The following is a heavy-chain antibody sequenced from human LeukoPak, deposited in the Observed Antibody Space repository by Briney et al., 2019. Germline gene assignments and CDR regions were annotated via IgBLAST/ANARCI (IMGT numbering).Heavy chain of an antibody. D-gene: IGHD5-18*01. CDR1: GFTFSSYA. Sequence: GGSLRLSCAASGFTFSSYAMHWVRQAPGKGLEYVSAISSNGGSTYYANSVKGRFTISRDNSKNTLYLQMGSLRAEDMAVYYCARVPDTAMGQFDYWGQGTLVTVSS. J-gene: IGHJ4*02. CDR2: ISSNGGST. V-gene: IGHV3-64*01. CDR3: ARVPDTAMGQFDY.